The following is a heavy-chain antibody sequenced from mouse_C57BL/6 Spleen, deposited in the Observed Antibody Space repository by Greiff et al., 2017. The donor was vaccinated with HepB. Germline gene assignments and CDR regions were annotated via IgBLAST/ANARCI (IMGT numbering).Heavy chain of an antibody. V-gene: IGHV1-4*01. CDR3: ARFTTVVATGFDY. Sequence: QVQLQQSGAELARPGASVKMSCKASGYTFNSYTMHWVKQRPGQGLEWIGYINPSSGYTKYNQKFKDKATLTADKSSSTAYMQLSSLTSEDSAVYYCARFTTVVATGFDYWGQGTTLTVSS. CDR2: INPSSGYT. CDR1: GYTFNSYT. D-gene: IGHD1-1*01. J-gene: IGHJ2*01.